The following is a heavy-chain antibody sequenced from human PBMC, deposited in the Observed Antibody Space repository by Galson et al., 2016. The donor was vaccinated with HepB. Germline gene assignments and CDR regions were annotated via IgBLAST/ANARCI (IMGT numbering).Heavy chain of an antibody. CDR1: GFTLSGHA. Sequence: SLRLSCAVSGFTLSGHALHWVRQAPGKGLEWVAIIWYDGSNKYYADSVKERFTISRDTSKNTLYLQMNSLRVGDTAVYYCARDLGSSWRSGSFDFWGQGSLVTVSS. V-gene: IGHV3-33*01. CDR2: IWYDGSNK. CDR3: ARDLGSSWRSGSFDF. J-gene: IGHJ4*02. D-gene: IGHD6-13*01.